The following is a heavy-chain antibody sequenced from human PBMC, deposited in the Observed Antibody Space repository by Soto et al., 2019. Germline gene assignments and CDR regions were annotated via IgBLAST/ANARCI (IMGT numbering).Heavy chain of an antibody. CDR1: GASISSDDYY. D-gene: IGHD6-6*01. CDR2: IYHTGRT. Sequence: SETLSLTCNVSGASISSDDYYWTWIRQPPGKGLVWIGYIYHTGRTSYNPALRSRLTISIDRSKNQFSLTLSSVSAADTALYYCARDQSSSPDFFDYWGQGTLVTVSS. J-gene: IGHJ4*02. V-gene: IGHV4-30-4*01. CDR3: ARDQSSSPDFFDY.